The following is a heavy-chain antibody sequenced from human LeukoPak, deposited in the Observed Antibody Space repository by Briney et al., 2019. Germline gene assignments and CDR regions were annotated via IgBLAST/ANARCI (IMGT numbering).Heavy chain of an antibody. CDR1: GYTFSSYG. V-gene: IGHV1-18*01. CDR3: ARDYWAYMPSRGYHDAFDI. J-gene: IGHJ3*02. D-gene: IGHD3-22*01. Sequence: GASVKVSCKASGYTFSSYGISWVRQAPGQGLEWMGWIGAFNGNTHYAQKLQGRVTMTTDTSTSTAYMELRSLRSDDTAVYYCARDYWAYMPSRGYHDAFDIWGQGTMVTVSS. CDR2: IGAFNGNT.